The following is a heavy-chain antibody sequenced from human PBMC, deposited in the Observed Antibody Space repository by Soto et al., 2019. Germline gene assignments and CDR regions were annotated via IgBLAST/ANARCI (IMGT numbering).Heavy chain of an antibody. CDR2: ISSSGSTI. D-gene: IGHD3-3*01. J-gene: IGHJ4*02. V-gene: IGHV3-11*01. CDR3: SKDRALLFWSGYSSYFDS. CDR1: GFTFSDYY. Sequence: PGGSLRLSCAASGFTFSDYYMSWIRQAPGKGLEWVSYISSSGSTIYYADSVKGRFTISRDNAKNSLYLQMNNLRAEDTALYYCSKDRALLFWSGYSSYFDSWGQGALVTVSS.